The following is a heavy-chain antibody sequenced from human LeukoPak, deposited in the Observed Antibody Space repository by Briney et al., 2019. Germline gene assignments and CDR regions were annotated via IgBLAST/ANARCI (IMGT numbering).Heavy chain of an antibody. CDR2: ITSSSSYI. CDR1: GFTFSSYN. Sequence: GGSLRLSCAASGFTFSSYNMNWVRQAPGKGLEWVSSITSSSSYIYYADSVKGRFTISRDNAKNSLYLQMNSLRAEDTAVYYCARDPYSGRYVDYYYYYMDVWGKGTTVTISS. CDR3: ARDPYSGRYVDYYYYYMDV. V-gene: IGHV3-21*01. D-gene: IGHD1-26*01. J-gene: IGHJ6*03.